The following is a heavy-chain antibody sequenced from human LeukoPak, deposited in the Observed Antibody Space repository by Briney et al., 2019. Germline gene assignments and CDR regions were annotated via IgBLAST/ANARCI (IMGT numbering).Heavy chain of an antibody. D-gene: IGHD3-10*01. CDR1: GGSINSYY. CDR3: ARGGYYGSGNDFRFDP. CDR2: IHYTGST. V-gene: IGHV4-59*01. J-gene: IGHJ5*02. Sequence: PSETLSLTCTVSGGSINSYYWSWIRQPPGKGLECIGYIHYTGSTNYNPSLKSRVTISVDTSKNQFSLKLSSVTAAYTAIYYCARGGYYGSGNDFRFDPWGQGTLVTVSS.